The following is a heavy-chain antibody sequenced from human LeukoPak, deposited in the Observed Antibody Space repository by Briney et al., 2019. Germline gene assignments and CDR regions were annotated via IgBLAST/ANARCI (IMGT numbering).Heavy chain of an antibody. D-gene: IGHD3-22*01. V-gene: IGHV1-2*02. CDR2: INRKSGGT. CDR3: ARFGYYDSSGYYLFDY. Sequence: ASAKVSCKASGYTFTGYYMHWVRQAPGQGLEWMGWINRKSGGTNYAQTFQGRDTMTRDTSISTAYMELSRLRSDDTAVFYCARFGYYDSSGYYLFDYWGQGTLVTVSS. CDR1: GYTFTGYY. J-gene: IGHJ4*02.